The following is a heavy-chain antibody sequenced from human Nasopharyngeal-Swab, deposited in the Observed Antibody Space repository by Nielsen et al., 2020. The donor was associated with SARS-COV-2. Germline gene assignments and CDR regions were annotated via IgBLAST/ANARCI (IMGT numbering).Heavy chain of an antibody. Sequence: GASLKISCAASGFTFSNYYMSWIRQAPGKGLEWVSYISSSGSTIYYADSVKGRFTISRDNAKNSLYLQMNSLRAEDTAVYYCAGREGGRDGYNHWGQGTLVTVSS. CDR3: AGREGGRDGYNH. V-gene: IGHV3-11*01. J-gene: IGHJ5*02. CDR1: GFTFSNYY. CDR2: ISSSGSTI. D-gene: IGHD5-24*01.